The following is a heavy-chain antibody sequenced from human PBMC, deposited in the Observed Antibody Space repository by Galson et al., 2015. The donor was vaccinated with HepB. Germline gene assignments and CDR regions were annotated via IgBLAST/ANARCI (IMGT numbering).Heavy chain of an antibody. D-gene: IGHD3-22*01. Sequence: SVKVSCKASGGTFSSYTISWVRQAPGQGLEWMGRIIPILGIANYAQKLQGRVTITADKSTSTAYMEPSSLRSEDTAVYYCARAETYYYDSSGYYYRYFDLWGRGTLVTVSS. J-gene: IGHJ2*01. CDR3: ARAETYYYDSSGYYYRYFDL. CDR2: IIPILGIA. CDR1: GGTFSSYT. V-gene: IGHV1-69*02.